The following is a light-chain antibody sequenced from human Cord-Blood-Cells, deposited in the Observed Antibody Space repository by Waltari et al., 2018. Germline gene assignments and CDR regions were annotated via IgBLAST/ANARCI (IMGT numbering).Light chain of an antibody. CDR3: CSYAGSSTFV. Sequence: QSALTQPASVSGSPGQSITISCTGTSSDVGSYNLVSWYQQHPGKAPKLMIYEGRKRPSGVSNRFSRSKSGNTASLTISGLQAEDEADYYCCSYAGSSTFVFGGGTKLTVL. CDR1: SSDVGSYNL. J-gene: IGLJ3*02. CDR2: EGR. V-gene: IGLV2-23*03.